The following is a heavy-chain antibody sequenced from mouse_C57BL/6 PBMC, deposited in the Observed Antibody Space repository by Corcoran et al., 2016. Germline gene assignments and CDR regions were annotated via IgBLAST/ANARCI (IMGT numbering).Heavy chain of an antibody. D-gene: IGHD2-4*01. Sequence: QDQLQQSGAELVKPGASVKLSSKASGYTFPEYTIHWVKQSSGQGLEWIGWFYPGSGSIKYNEKFKDKATLTADKSSSTVYMELSRLTSEDSAVYFCARHEDDDYDGGYCDYWGQGTTLTVSS. J-gene: IGHJ2*01. CDR1: GYTFPEYT. CDR2: FYPGSGSI. CDR3: ARHEDDDYDGGYCDY. V-gene: IGHV1-62-2*01.